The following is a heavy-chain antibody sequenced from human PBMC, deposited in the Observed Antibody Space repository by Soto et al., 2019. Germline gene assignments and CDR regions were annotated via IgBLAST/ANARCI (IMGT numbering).Heavy chain of an antibody. D-gene: IGHD3-3*01. CDR2: ISGSGGST. Sequence: PGGSLRLSCAASGFTFSSYAMSWVRQAPGKGLEWVSAISGSGGSTYYADSVKGRFTISRDNSKNTLYLQMNSLRAEDTAVYYCAKDINGLRFTSSDYSGQGTLVTVSS. J-gene: IGHJ4*02. V-gene: IGHV3-23*01. CDR1: GFTFSSYA. CDR3: AKDINGLRFTSSDY.